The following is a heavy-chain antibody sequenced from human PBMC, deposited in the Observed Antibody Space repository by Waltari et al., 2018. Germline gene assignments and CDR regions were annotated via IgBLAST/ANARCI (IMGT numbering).Heavy chain of an antibody. CDR3: ASAFPDKDYAFDI. J-gene: IGHJ3*02. D-gene: IGHD3-16*01. V-gene: IGHV3-43*01. CDR1: GFTCDDYT. CDR2: MSWDGGST. Sequence: EVQLVESGGVVVQPGGSLRRSCAASGFTCDDYTMHGAGQAQGEGLEWVSLMSWDGGSTHYSDSVQGRFSISSDNSNYPLYLQMSSLESEDTDWYCCASAFPDKDYAFDIWGHGTMVTVSS.